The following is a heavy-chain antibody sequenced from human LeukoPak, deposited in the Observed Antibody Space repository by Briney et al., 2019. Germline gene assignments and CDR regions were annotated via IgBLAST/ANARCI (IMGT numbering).Heavy chain of an antibody. CDR2: IYTSGST. J-gene: IGHJ4*02. D-gene: IGHD6-6*01. Sequence: PSETLSLTCTVSGGSISSYYWSWIRQPAGKGLEWIGRIYTSGSTNYNPSLKSRVTMSVDTSKNQFSLKLSSVTAADTAVYYCARDLPEYSSSSGAPGFDYWGQGTLVTVSS. V-gene: IGHV4-4*07. CDR3: ARDLPEYSSSSGAPGFDY. CDR1: GGSISSYY.